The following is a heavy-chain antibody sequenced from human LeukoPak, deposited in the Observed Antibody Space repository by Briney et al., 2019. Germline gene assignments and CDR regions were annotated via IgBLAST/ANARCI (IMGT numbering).Heavy chain of an antibody. J-gene: IGHJ6*02. Sequence: SETLSPTCTVSGGPISSYYWSWIRQPPGKGLEWIGYIYYSGSTNYNPSLKSRVTISVDTSKNQFSLKLSSVTAADTAVYYCAGRIAVASTVSYGMDVWGQGTTVTVSS. V-gene: IGHV4-59*01. CDR3: AGRIAVASTVSYGMDV. CDR1: GGPISSYY. D-gene: IGHD6-19*01. CDR2: IYYSGST.